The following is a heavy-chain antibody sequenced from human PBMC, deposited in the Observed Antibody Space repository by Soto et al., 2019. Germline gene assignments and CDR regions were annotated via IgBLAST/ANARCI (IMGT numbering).Heavy chain of an antibody. V-gene: IGHV3-48*03. Sequence: GGSLRLSCAASGFTFGNYEMSWVRQAPGKGLEWISKIKSGDQTIENADSVKGRFTISRDNANNILYLQMNSLRVEDTAVYYCARFGISVLGIVNWGQGTLVTVSS. CDR3: ARFGISVLGIVN. CDR2: IKSGDQTI. CDR1: GFTFGNYE. D-gene: IGHD1-26*01. J-gene: IGHJ4*02.